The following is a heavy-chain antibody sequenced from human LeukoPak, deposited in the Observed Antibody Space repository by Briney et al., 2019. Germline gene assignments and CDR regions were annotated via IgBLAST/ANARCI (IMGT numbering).Heavy chain of an antibody. D-gene: IGHD3-10*01. CDR2: INTDTGNP. CDR3: ARALRYGNYGMDV. J-gene: IGHJ6*02. V-gene: IGHV7-4-1*02. CDR1: GYTFTTYA. Sequence: ASVKVSCKASGYTFTTYAMNWVRRAPGQGLEWMGWINTDTGNPTYAQGFTGRFVFSLDTSVSTAYLQISGPKAEDTAVYYCARALRYGNYGMDVWGQGTTVTVSS.